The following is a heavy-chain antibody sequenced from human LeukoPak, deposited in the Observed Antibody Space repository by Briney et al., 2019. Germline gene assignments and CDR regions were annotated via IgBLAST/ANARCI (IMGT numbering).Heavy chain of an antibody. V-gene: IGHV1-2*02. CDR2: IYPNSGGT. CDR1: GYTLSGYY. J-gene: IGHJ4*02. Sequence: ASVTVSCKASGYTLSGYYIHWVRQAPGQGLEWMGWIYPNSGGTSYAQKFQGRVTMARDTSINAAYMELSRLRSDDTAVYYCARQTTHYYFDYWGQGTLVTVPS. D-gene: IGHD4-17*01. CDR3: ARQTTHYYFDY.